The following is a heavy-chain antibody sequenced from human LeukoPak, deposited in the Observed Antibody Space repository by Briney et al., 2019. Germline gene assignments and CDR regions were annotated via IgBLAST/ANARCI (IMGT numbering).Heavy chain of an antibody. Sequence: PGGSLRLSCAASGFTVSSNYMSWVRQAPGKGLEWVSVIYSGGSTYYADSVKGRFTISRDNSKNTLYLQMNSLRAEDTAVYYCARTPYCSGGSCYKAFDYWGQGTLVTVSS. D-gene: IGHD2-15*01. CDR3: ARTPYCSGGSCYKAFDY. J-gene: IGHJ4*02. CDR1: GFTVSSNY. CDR2: IYSGGST. V-gene: IGHV3-53*01.